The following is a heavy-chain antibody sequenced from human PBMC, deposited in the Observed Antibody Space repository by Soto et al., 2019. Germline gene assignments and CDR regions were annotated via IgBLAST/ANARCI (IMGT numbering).Heavy chain of an antibody. CDR2: INAGNGNT. CDR3: ARGDYYDIHDY. CDR1: GYTFTSYA. Sequence: VQLVQSGAEVKKPGASVKVSCKASGYTFTSYAMHWVRQAPGQSLEWMGWINAGNGNTKYSQKFQGRVTITRDTSASTAYMELSSLRSEDTAVSYCARGDYYDIHDYWGQGTLVTVSS. D-gene: IGHD3-22*01. V-gene: IGHV1-3*01. J-gene: IGHJ4*02.